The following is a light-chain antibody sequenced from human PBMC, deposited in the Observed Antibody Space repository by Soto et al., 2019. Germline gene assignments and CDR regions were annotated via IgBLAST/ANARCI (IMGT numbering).Light chain of an antibody. V-gene: IGLV2-14*01. Sequence: QSVLTHPASVSRSLGQSITISCTRTTRDIAGYNYISWYQQLPGKAPNLMIYQVTIRPSGISNRFSGSKSGNTASLTISGLQAEDEADYYCTSFSSSASLYVFGTGTKV. J-gene: IGLJ1*01. CDR2: QVT. CDR3: TSFSSSASLYV. CDR1: TRDIAGYNY.